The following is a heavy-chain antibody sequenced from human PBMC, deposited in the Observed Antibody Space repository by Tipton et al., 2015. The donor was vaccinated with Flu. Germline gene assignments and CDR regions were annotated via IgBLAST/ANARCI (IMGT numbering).Heavy chain of an antibody. J-gene: IGHJ5*02. CDR1: GYTFTSYD. Sequence: QVQLVQSGAEVKKPGASVKVSCKASGYTFTSYDINWVRQATGQGLEWMGWMNPNSGNTGYAQKFQGRVTMTRNTSISTAYMELSSLRSDDTAVYYCARMLIVVVPAADSNWFDPWGQGTLVTVSS. V-gene: IGHV1-8*01. CDR2: MNPNSGNT. D-gene: IGHD2-2*01. CDR3: ARMLIVVVPAADSNWFDP.